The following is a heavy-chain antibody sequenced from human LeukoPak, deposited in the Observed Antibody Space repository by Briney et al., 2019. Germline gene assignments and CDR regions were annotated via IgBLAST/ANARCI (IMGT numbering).Heavy chain of an antibody. CDR1: GGSFSGYY. V-gene: IGHV4-34*01. J-gene: IGHJ4*02. D-gene: IGHD3-3*01. CDR2: INHSGST. CDR3: ARAPIFGVVIPFDY. Sequence: SETLSLTCAVYGGSFSGYYRSWIRQPPGKGLEWIGEINHSGSTNYNPSLKSRVTISVDTSKNQFSLKLSSVTAADTAVYYCARAPIFGVVIPFDYWGQGTLVTVSS.